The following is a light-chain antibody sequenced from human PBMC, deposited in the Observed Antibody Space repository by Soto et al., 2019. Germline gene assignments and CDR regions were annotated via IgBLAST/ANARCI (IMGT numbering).Light chain of an antibody. J-gene: IGKJ5*01. CDR1: QGISSY. CDR3: QQLNSYPT. CDR2: AAS. Sequence: IQLTQSPSSLSASVGDRVTITCRASQGISSYLAWYQQKPGKAPRLLIYAASTLESGVPSRFSGSGSGTDFTLTISSLQPEDYATYYCQQLNSYPTFGQGTRREIK. V-gene: IGKV1-9*01.